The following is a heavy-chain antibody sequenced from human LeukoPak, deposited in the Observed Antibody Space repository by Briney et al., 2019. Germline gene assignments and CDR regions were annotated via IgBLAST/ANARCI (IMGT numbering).Heavy chain of an antibody. CDR1: GGSISSSNW. CDR2: IYHSGST. Sequence: SETLSLTCAVSGGSISSSNWWSWVRQPPGKGLEWIGEIYHSGSTNYNPSLKSRVTISVDTSKNQFSLKLSSVTAADTAVYYCATEGGNYDILTGYGTFDYWGQGTLVTVSS. V-gene: IGHV4-4*02. J-gene: IGHJ4*02. CDR3: ATEGGNYDILTGYGTFDY. D-gene: IGHD3-9*01.